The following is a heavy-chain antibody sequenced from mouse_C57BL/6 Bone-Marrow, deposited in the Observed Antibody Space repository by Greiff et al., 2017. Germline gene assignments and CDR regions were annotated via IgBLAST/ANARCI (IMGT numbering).Heavy chain of an antibody. D-gene: IGHD4-1*01. V-gene: IGHV1-69*01. Sequence: QVQLQQPGAELVMPGASVKLSCKASGYTFTSYWMHWVKQRPGQGLEWIGEIDPSDSYTNYTQKFKGKSTLTVDKSSSTAYMQLSSLTSEDSAVYYCARAEQTGATYFDYWGQGTTLTVSS. CDR2: IDPSDSYT. CDR1: GYTFTSYW. CDR3: ARAEQTGATYFDY. J-gene: IGHJ2*01.